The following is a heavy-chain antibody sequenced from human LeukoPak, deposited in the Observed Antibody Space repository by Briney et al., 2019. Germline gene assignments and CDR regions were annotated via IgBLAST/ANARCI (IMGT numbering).Heavy chain of an antibody. D-gene: IGHD3-10*01. J-gene: IGHJ6*02. CDR2: ISYDGINK. CDR1: GFTFSSYA. CDR3: AKLVYYGSGSYYNGAGEDYGMDV. Sequence: GGSLRLSCAASGFTFSSYAMHWVRQAPGKGLEWVAVISYDGINKYYADFVTGRFTISRDNSKNTLYLQMNSLRAEDTAVYYCAKLVYYGSGSYYNGAGEDYGMDVWGQGTTVTVSS. V-gene: IGHV3-30-3*01.